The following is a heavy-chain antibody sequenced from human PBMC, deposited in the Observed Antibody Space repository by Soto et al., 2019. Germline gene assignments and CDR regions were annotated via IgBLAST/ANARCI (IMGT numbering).Heavy chain of an antibody. CDR1: GYTFTSYG. CDR2: ISAYNGNT. J-gene: IGHJ5*02. V-gene: IGHV1-18*01. D-gene: IGHD3-3*01. CDR3: AKSTLFGVVPSFDP. Sequence: ASVKVSCKASGYTFTSYGISWVRQAPGQGLDWMGWISAYNGNTNYAQKLQGRVTMTTHTSTSTAYMALRSLRSDDTDWYSCAKSTLFGVVPSFDPWGQGTLVTVSS.